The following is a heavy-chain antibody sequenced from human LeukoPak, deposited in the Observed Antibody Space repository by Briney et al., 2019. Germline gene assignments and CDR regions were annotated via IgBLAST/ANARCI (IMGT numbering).Heavy chain of an antibody. CDR1: GYTFTSYG. J-gene: IGHJ5*02. V-gene: IGHV1-18*01. CDR3: ARDLGALAAAGSREWFDP. CDR2: ISAYNGNT. Sequence: GASVKVSCKASGYTFTSYGISWVRQAPGQGLEWMGWISAYNGNTNYAQKLQGRVTMTTDTSTGTAYMELRSLRSDDTAVYYCARDLGALAAAGSREWFDPWGQGTLVTVSS. D-gene: IGHD6-13*01.